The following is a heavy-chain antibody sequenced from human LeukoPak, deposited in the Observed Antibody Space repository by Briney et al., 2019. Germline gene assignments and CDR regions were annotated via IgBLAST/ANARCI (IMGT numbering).Heavy chain of an antibody. CDR1: GYTFTGYY. CDR2: INPNSGGT. Sequence: ASVKVSCKASGYTFTGYYMHWVRQAPGQGLEWMGRINPNSGGTNYAQKFQGRVTMTRDTSIRTAYKELSRLRSDDTAVYYCARGYYDFWSGYQEGEFDYWGQGTLVTVSS. D-gene: IGHD3-3*01. CDR3: ARGYYDFWSGYQEGEFDY. V-gene: IGHV1-2*06. J-gene: IGHJ4*02.